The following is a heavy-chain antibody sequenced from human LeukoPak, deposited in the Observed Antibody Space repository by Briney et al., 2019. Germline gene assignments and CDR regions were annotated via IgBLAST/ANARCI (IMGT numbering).Heavy chain of an antibody. CDR2: ISYDGSNK. CDR3: ASDIVVVPAKPLVDY. CDR1: GFTFSSYG. D-gene: IGHD2-2*01. Sequence: GRSLRLSCAASGFTFSSYGMHWVRQAPGKGLERVAVISYDGSNKYYADSVKGRFTISRDNSKNTLYLQMNSLRAEDTAVYYCASDIVVVPAKPLVDYWGQGTLVTVSS. J-gene: IGHJ4*02. V-gene: IGHV3-30*03.